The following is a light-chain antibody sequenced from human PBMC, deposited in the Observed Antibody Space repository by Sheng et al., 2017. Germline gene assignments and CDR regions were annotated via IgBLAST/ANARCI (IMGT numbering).Light chain of an antibody. CDR1: QSVNSNY. CDR3: QQYGSSPET. V-gene: IGKV3-20*01. Sequence: EIVLTQSPDTLSLSPGERATLSCRASQSVNSNYLAWYQQKPGQAPRLLIYGASSRATGIPDRFSGSGSGTDFTLTISRLGPEDFAVFYCQQYGSSPETFGPGTKVEIK. J-gene: IGKJ1*01. CDR2: GAS.